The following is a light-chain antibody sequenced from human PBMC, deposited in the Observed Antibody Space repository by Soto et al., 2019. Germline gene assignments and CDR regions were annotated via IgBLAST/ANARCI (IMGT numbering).Light chain of an antibody. CDR3: QQYNNWPLT. Sequence: EIVMTQSPASLSVSPGERATLSCRASQSVTSKLAWYQQKPGQAPRLLMYGASTRATGIPARFSGSGSGTEFTLTISSLQYEDFAVYYCQQYNNWPLTFGGGTKVDIK. CDR1: QSVTSK. CDR2: GAS. V-gene: IGKV3-15*01. J-gene: IGKJ4*01.